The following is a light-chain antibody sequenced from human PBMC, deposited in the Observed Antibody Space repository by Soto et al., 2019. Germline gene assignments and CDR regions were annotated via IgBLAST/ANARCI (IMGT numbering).Light chain of an antibody. V-gene: IGKV1-9*01. CDR2: GAS. CDR1: QCIANF. CDR3: QRINSFPIP. J-gene: IGKJ3*01. Sequence: DIQLTQSPSSLSASVGDRVTIAWLASQCIANFLAWYQQKPGKAPKLLIDGASTFQSGVPSRFSGSGSGTDFTLTIRSLQPEDFATYYCQRINSFPIPFGPVTNVDIK.